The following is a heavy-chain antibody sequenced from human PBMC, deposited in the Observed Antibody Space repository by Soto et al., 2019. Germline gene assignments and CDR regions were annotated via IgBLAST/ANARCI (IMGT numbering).Heavy chain of an antibody. CDR1: GGSISSYY. CDR2: IYYSGNT. CDR3: ARTPTVGTYYFGY. Sequence: SETLSLTCTVSGGSISSYYWSWIRQPPGKGLEWIGYIYYSGNTNYNPSLKSRVTISVDTSKNQFSLKLSSVTAADTAVYYCARTPTVGTYYFGYWGQGTLVTVSS. V-gene: IGHV4-59*01. D-gene: IGHD4-17*01. J-gene: IGHJ4*02.